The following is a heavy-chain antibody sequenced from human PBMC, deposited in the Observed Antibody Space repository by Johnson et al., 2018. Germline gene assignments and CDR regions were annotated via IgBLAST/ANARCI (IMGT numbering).Heavy chain of an antibody. J-gene: IGHJ3*02. CDR3: ARWTLRPVDAFDI. CDR2: IYYSGST. Sequence: QVQLQESGPGLVKPSETLALTCTVSGGSISSYYWSWIRQPPGKGLEWIGYIYYSGSTNYNPPLKSRVTISVDTSKNQFSLKLSSVTAADTAVYYCARWTLRPVDAFDIWGQGTMVTVSS. D-gene: IGHD3-3*01. CDR1: GGSISSYY. V-gene: IGHV4-59*01.